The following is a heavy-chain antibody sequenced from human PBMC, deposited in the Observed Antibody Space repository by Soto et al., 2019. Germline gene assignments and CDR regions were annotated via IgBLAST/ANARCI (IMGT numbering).Heavy chain of an antibody. V-gene: IGHV2-5*02. Sequence: QITLKESGPTLVKPTQTLTLTCTFSGFSLSTSGVGVGWIRQPPGKALEWLALIYWDDDKRYSPSLKSRLTITTDTSKNQVVLTITNMDPVDTATYYCAHTLIPNWGSRGAFDYWGQGTLVTVSS. CDR3: AHTLIPNWGSRGAFDY. D-gene: IGHD7-27*01. CDR1: GFSLSTSGVG. J-gene: IGHJ4*02. CDR2: IYWDDDK.